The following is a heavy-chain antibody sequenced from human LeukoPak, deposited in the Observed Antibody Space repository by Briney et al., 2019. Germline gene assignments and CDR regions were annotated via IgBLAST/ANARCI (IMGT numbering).Heavy chain of an antibody. V-gene: IGHV1-24*01. D-gene: IGHD4-17*01. CDR3: ATGFDGDYAFDY. CDR2: FDPEDGET. J-gene: IGHJ4*02. Sequence: ASVTVSCKVSGYTLTELSMHWVRQAPGKGLEWRGGFDPEDGETIYAQKFQGRVTMTEDTSTDTAYMELSSLRSEDTAVYYCATGFDGDYAFDYWGQGTLVTVSS. CDR1: GYTLTELS.